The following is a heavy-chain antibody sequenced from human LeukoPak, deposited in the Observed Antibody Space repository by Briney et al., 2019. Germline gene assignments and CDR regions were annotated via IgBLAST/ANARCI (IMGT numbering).Heavy chain of an antibody. D-gene: IGHD6-6*01. J-gene: IGHJ4*02. CDR3: AKEYTPSSPLGELDS. V-gene: IGHV3-30*02. CDR2: IRHDETNS. Sequence: PGGSLRLSCAVSVFNLNSYAMHWVRQAPGKGLEWVAVIRHDETNSFYAGSVQGRFTISRDTSKKLLYLQMNSLRVEDTAVYYCAKEYTPSSPLGELDSWGQGTLVTVSS. CDR1: VFNLNSYA.